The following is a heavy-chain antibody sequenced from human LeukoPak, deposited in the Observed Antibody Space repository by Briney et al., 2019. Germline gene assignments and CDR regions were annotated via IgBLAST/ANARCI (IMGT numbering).Heavy chain of an antibody. CDR1: RFTFSSYG. J-gene: IGHJ6*03. Sequence: GGSLRLSCAASRFTFSSYGMHWVRQAPGKGLEWVAYTQYDGSNKQYADSVKGRFSISRDSSKNILYLQMNSLRAEDTAVYYCAKDRCSNGIGCYYYYMDVWGKGTTVTISS. D-gene: IGHD2-8*01. CDR2: TQYDGSNK. CDR3: AKDRCSNGIGCYYYYMDV. V-gene: IGHV3-30*02.